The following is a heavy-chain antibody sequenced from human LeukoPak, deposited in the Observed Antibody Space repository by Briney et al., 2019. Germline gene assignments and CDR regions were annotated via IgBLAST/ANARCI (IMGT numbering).Heavy chain of an antibody. CDR2: INSDGSSI. D-gene: IGHD2-21*01. CDR1: GVTFSTYW. CDR3: ARDPVSGVWI. Sequence: PGGSLGLSCAASGVTFSTYWMHWVRQAPGKGLVWVSRINSDGSSISYADSVKGRFTISRDNAKNTLYLQMNSLRAEDTAVYYCARDPVSGVWIWGQGTMVTASS. V-gene: IGHV3-74*01. J-gene: IGHJ3*02.